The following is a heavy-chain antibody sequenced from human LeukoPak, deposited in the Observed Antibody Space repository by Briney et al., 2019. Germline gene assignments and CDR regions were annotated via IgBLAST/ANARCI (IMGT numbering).Heavy chain of an antibody. CDR1: GFTIGDYP. CDR2: FHYSGNT. V-gene: IGHV4-38-2*01. Sequence: GSLRLSCAASGFTIGDYPMSWFRQAPGKGLEWIGSFHYSGNTYYNPSLKSRASISVDTSKNQFSLTLSSVTAADTAVYYCARKALPGNWFDPWGQGTLVTVSS. CDR3: ARKALPGNWFDP. J-gene: IGHJ5*02.